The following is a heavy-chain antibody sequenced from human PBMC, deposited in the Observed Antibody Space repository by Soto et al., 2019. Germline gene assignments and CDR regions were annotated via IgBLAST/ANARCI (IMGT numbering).Heavy chain of an antibody. Sequence: PGGSLRLSCAASGFTFSSYWMSWVRQAPGKGLEWVANIKQDGSEKYYVDSVKGRFAISRDNAKNSLYLQMNSLRAEDTAVYYCAASSSTSVYYDFWSGYYTYNWFDPWGQGTLVTVSS. CDR1: GFTFSSYW. V-gene: IGHV3-7*01. CDR2: IKQDGSEK. D-gene: IGHD3-3*01. CDR3: AASSSTSVYYDFWSGYYTYNWFDP. J-gene: IGHJ5*02.